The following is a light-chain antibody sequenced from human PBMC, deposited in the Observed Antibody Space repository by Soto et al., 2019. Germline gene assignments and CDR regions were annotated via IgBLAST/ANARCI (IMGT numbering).Light chain of an antibody. J-gene: IGKJ3*01. CDR2: AAS. V-gene: IGKV1-39*01. Sequence: DIQMTQSPSSLSASIGDRVTITCRASQRISTNLNWYHQKPGKAPKVLIYAASTLQSGVPSRFSGSGSGTDFSLTISSLQPEDFATYYCQQRYSFPLTFGPGTKVHMK. CDR3: QQRYSFPLT. CDR1: QRISTN.